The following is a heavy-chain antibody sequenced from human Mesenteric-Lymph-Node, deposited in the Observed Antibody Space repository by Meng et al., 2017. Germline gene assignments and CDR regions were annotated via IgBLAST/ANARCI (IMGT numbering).Heavy chain of an antibody. CDR2: IRTSDDYT. Sequence: ASVKVSCKASGYTLTNYYMHWVRQAPGQGLEWRGLIRTSDDYTNYAQKCQGRVTITTDESTSTAYMEPSSLRSEDTAVYYCARVIYGDYVGWWFDPWGQGTLVTVSS. J-gene: IGHJ5*02. D-gene: IGHD4-17*01. CDR1: GYTLTNYY. V-gene: IGHV1-46*01. CDR3: ARVIYGDYVGWWFDP.